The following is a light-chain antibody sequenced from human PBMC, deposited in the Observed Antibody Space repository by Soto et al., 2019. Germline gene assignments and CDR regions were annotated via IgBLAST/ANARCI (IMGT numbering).Light chain of an antibody. CDR1: TSDVGAYNY. V-gene: IGLV2-14*03. J-gene: IGLJ1*01. CDR2: DVS. Sequence: QSALTQPASVSGSPGQSITISCTGTTSDVGAYNYVSWYQQHPGKTPKLIISDVSYRPSGVSNRFSGSKSGNTASLTISGLQVEDEADYYCSSFPGGTTRYVFGTGTKLTVL. CDR3: SSFPGGTTRYV.